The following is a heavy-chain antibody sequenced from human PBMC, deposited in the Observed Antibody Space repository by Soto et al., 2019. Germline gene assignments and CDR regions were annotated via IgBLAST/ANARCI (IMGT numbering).Heavy chain of an antibody. J-gene: IGHJ4*02. CDR2: ISSSSSYI. Sequence: PGGSLRLSCAASGFTFSSYSMNWVRQAPGKGLEWVSSISSSSSYIYYADSVKGRFTISRDNAKNSLYLQMNSLRAEDTAVYYCARVDTAMVTSDYWGQGTLVTVSS. D-gene: IGHD5-18*01. V-gene: IGHV3-21*01. CDR3: ARVDTAMVTSDY. CDR1: GFTFSSYS.